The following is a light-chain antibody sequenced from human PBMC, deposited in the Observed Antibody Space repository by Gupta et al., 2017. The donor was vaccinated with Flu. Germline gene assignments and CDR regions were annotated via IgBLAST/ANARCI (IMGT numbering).Light chain of an antibody. V-gene: IGLV2-14*01. J-gene: IGLJ2*01. CDR1: SSDVGGYNY. CDR3: SSYTSSSTVV. Sequence: QSALTQPASVSGSPGQSLTISCPGTSSDVGGYNYVSWYQQHQGKAPKLMIYEVSNRPSGVSKRFSGSKSGNTASLTISVLQAEDEADYYGSSYTSSSTVVFGGGTKLTVL. CDR2: EVS.